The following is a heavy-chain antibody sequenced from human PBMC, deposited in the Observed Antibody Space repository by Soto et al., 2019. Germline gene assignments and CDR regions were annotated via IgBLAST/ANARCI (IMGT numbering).Heavy chain of an antibody. D-gene: IGHD6-13*01. V-gene: IGHV3-21*01. Sequence: GGSLILSCAFSGFTFNSYSMNWVRQAPGKGLEWVSSISSFSNYMYYTDSVKGRFTISRDNARNSLYLQMNSLRAEDTAVYYCARAGGYSRLFPQKRAYDMDVWGQGTTVTVSS. CDR2: ISSFSNYM. CDR1: GFTFNSYS. J-gene: IGHJ6*02. CDR3: ARAGGYSRLFPQKRAYDMDV.